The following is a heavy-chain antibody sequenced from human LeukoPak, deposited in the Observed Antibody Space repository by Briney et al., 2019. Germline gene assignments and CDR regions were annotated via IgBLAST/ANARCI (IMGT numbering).Heavy chain of an antibody. CDR1: GGSFSGYY. CDR2: TNHSGST. V-gene: IGHV4-34*01. Sequence: PSETLSLTCAVYGGSFSGYYWSWIRQPPGKGLEWIGETNHSGSTNYNPSLKSRVTISVDTSKNQFSLNLSSLTAADTAVYYCARGIAVAGTDYWGQGTLVTVSS. J-gene: IGHJ4*02. D-gene: IGHD6-19*01. CDR3: ARGIAVAGTDY.